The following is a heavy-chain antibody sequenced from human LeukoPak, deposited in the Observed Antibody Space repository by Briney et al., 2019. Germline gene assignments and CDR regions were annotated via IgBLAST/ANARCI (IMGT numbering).Heavy chain of an antibody. J-gene: IGHJ4*02. CDR2: IRQDGGEA. Sequence: GGSLRLSCAASGFTFSDYWMTWVRQAPGRGLEWLANIRQDGGEAFYVDSMKGRFTISRDNAKNSLYLQMSSLRDEDTAVYYCASLRSSYWGQGTLVTVSS. CDR3: ASLRSSY. CDR1: GFTFSDYW. V-gene: IGHV3-7*01.